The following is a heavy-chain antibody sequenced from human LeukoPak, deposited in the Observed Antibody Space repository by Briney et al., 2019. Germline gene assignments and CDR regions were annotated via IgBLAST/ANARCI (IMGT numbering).Heavy chain of an antibody. CDR3: AKARGVRGVIVSMDV. CDR1: GFTFSSYA. V-gene: IGHV3-23*01. D-gene: IGHD3-10*01. Sequence: GGSLRLSCAASGFTFSSYAMNWVRQAPGKGLEWVSAISGSGGSTYYADSVKGRFTISRDNSKNTLYLQMNSLRAEDTAVYYCAKARGVRGVIVSMDVWGKGTTVTISS. CDR2: ISGSGGST. J-gene: IGHJ6*03.